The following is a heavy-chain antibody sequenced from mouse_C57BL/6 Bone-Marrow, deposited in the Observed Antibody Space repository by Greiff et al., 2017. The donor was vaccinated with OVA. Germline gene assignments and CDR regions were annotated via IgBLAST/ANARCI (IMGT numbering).Heavy chain of an antibody. Sequence: QVQLKESGPGLVAPSQSLSITCTVSGFSLTSYAISWVRQPPGKGLEWLGVIWTGGGTNYTSALKSRLSISKDKSKSQVVLKMDSLQTDGTARYYCASITTVVAPCAMYYWCQGTSVTVS. J-gene: IGHJ4*01. V-gene: IGHV2-9-1*01. CDR1: GFSLTSYA. CDR3: ASITTVVAPCAMYY. CDR2: IWTGGGT. D-gene: IGHD1-1*01.